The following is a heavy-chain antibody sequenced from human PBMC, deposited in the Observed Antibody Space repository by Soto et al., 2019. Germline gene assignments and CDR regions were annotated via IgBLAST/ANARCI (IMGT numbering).Heavy chain of an antibody. CDR3: ARGPRESGEWLLFDY. CDR1: GYTFSTYE. Sequence: GASVKVSCKASGYTFSTYEINWVRRAAGQGLEWMGRMNPDNGNTGYAQKFQDRVTMTRNTSISTAYMELSSLRSDDTAVYYCARGPRESGEWLLFDYWGRGALVTVSS. V-gene: IGHV1-8*01. CDR2: MNPDNGNT. D-gene: IGHD3-3*01. J-gene: IGHJ4*02.